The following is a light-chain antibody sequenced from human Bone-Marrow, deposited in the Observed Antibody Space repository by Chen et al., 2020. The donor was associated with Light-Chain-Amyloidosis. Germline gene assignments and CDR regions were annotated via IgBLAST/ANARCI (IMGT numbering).Light chain of an antibody. CDR1: ISNIGKKY. Sequence: QSVLTQPPSVSAAPGQSVTTPCSGDISNIGKKYVSWSQQYPGTAPKLLIFDNHQRPSGIPDRFSGSKSGTSATLIISGLQTGDEADYYCGAWDITLSARVFGGGTKLTVL. J-gene: IGLJ3*02. CDR2: DNH. CDR3: GAWDITLSARV. V-gene: IGLV1-51*01.